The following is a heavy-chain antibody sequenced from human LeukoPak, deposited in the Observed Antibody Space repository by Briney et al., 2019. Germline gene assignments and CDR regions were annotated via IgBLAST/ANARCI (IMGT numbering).Heavy chain of an antibody. Sequence: GESLKISCQGSGYTFTNYWLGWVRQVPGRGLEWMGLIWPGDSTTRYSPSFRGQVTISADKSLSAAYLQWSSLKASDTAIYYCARHPTFSGVPARPFDFWGPGILVTVSS. V-gene: IGHV5-51*01. CDR2: IWPGDSTT. J-gene: IGHJ4*02. CDR3: ARHPTFSGVPARPFDF. D-gene: IGHD2-2*01. CDR1: GYTFTNYW.